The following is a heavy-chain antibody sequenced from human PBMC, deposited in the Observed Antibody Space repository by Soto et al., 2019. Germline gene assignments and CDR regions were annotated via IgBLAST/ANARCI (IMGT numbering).Heavy chain of an antibody. CDR2: INAGNGNT. V-gene: IGHV1-3*01. CDR1: GYTFTGYY. J-gene: IGHJ3*02. Sequence: ASVKVSCKASGYTFTGYYMHWVRQAPGQRLEWMGWINAGNGNTKYSQKFQGRVTIARDTSATTAYMELSSLRSEDTAVYYCAVKSVEMATTRSAFDIWGQGTMVTVS. CDR3: AVKSVEMATTRSAFDI. D-gene: IGHD1-1*01.